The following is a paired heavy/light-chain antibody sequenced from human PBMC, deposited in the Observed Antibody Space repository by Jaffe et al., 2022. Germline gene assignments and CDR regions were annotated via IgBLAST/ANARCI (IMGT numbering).Heavy chain of an antibody. CDR3: VRLGSCSGGSCYKSYYYYYYMDV. CDR1: GYSFTSYW. J-gene: IGHJ6*03. D-gene: IGHD2-15*01. V-gene: IGHV5-51*03. CDR2: IYPGDSDT. Sequence: EVQLVQSGAEVKKPGESLKISCKGSGYSFTSYWIGWVRQMPGKGLEWMGIIYPGDSDTRYSPSFQGQVTISADKSISTAYLQWSSLKASDTAMYYCVRLGSCSGGSCYKSYYYYYYMDVWGKGTTVTVSS.
Light chain of an antibody. V-gene: IGLV1-40*01. Sequence: QSVLTQPPSVSGAPGQRVTISCTGSSSNIGAGYDVHWYQQLPGTAPKLLIYGNSNRPSGVPDRFSGSKSGTSASLAITGLQAEDEADYYCQSYDSSLSGLFGGGTKLTVL. CDR3: QSYDSSLSGL. J-gene: IGLJ2*01. CDR1: SSNIGAGYD. CDR2: GNS.